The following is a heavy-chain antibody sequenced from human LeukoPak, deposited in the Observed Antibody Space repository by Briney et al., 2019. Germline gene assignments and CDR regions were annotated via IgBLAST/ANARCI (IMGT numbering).Heavy chain of an antibody. CDR2: INPNSGGT. CDR3: ARGEYCRSTSCYQY. V-gene: IGHV1-2*02. CDR1: GYTFTGYY. J-gene: IGHJ4*02. Sequence: ASVKVSCKASGYTFTGYYMHWVRQAPGQGLEWMGWINPNSGGTNYAQKFQGRVTMTRDTSISTAYMELSRLRSDDTAVYYCARGEYCRSTSCYQYWGQGTLVTVSS. D-gene: IGHD2-2*01.